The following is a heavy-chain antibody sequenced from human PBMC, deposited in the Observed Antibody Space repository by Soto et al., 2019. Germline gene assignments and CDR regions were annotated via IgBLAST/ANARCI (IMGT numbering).Heavy chain of an antibody. Sequence: SETLSLTCTVSGGSISSDYWSWIRQPPGRGLEWIGFIYYTGSTNYNPSLKSRVTISVDTSKNQFSLKLSSVTAADTAVYYCARAYRYAQDFDYWGQGTLVTVSS. CDR2: IYYTGST. CDR3: ARAYRYAQDFDY. V-gene: IGHV4-59*01. CDR1: GGSISSDY. J-gene: IGHJ4*02. D-gene: IGHD5-18*01.